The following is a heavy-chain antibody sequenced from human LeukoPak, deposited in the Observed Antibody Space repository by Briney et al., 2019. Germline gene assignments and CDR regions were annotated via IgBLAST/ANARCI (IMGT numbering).Heavy chain of an antibody. CDR3: TTDYGGNSGVSG. V-gene: IGHV3-49*03. CDR2: IRSIAYGGTT. D-gene: IGHD4-23*01. J-gene: IGHJ4*02. Sequence: GGSLRLSCTASGFTFGVYAMSWFRQAPGKGLEWVGFIRSIAYGGTTEYAAAVKGRFTISRDDSKSIAYLKMNSLKTEGTAVYYCTTDYGGNSGVSGWGRGTLVTVSS. CDR1: GFTFGVYA.